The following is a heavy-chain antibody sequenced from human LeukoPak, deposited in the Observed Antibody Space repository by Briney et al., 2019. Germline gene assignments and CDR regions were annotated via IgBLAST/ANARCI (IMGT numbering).Heavy chain of an antibody. Sequence: TLSFICTVSGGSISSGSYYWTWIRQSAGGGMEWIGGVYMNGHSNSNPSLESRVTISVDTSNNHFSLNLASVTAADTARYFCARGSCGVNCPKFNWLDTWGQGILVTVSS. CDR3: ARGSCGVNCPKFNWLDT. CDR1: GGSISSGSYY. V-gene: IGHV4-61*02. CDR2: VYMNGHS. J-gene: IGHJ5*02. D-gene: IGHD2-21*01.